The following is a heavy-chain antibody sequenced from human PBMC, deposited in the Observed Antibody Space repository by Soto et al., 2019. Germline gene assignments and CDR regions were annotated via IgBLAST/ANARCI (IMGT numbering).Heavy chain of an antibody. CDR1: GFSFTNFA. Sequence: GGSLRLSCAASGFSFTNFAMSWVRQAPGKGLEWVAGIGASGDITWYADSVKGRLSISRDNSKNTLYLQLNSLRFEDTAVYYCEKDGLTDRGDDYFDYWGPGPLVTVYS. D-gene: IGHD2-21*02. J-gene: IGHJ4*02. V-gene: IGHV3-23*01. CDR2: IGASGDIT. CDR3: EKDGLTDRGDDYFDY.